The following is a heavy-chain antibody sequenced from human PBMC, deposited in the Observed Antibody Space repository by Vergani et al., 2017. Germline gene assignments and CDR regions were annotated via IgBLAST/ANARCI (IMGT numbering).Heavy chain of an antibody. Sequence: QVQLQETVPGPVKTSETLSLTCAVSGYSINSGYYWGWIRQPPGKGLELIARIYHTGNTYYNPSLRIRLTISLDPAKNPFSLGLASVTAADTALYCCARRMPAMAFDFWGQGTLVTVSS. CDR3: ARRMPAMAFDF. D-gene: IGHD5-24*01. J-gene: IGHJ4*02. V-gene: IGHV4-38-2*01. CDR2: IYHTGNT. CDR1: GYSINSGYY.